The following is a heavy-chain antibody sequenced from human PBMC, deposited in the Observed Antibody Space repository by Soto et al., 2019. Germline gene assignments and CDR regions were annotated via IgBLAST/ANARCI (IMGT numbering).Heavy chain of an antibody. Sequence: EVQLVESGGGLVQPGGSLRLCCAASGFTFSSYSMNWVRQAPGKGLEWVSYISSSSSTIYYADSVKGRFTISRDNAKNSLYLQMNSLRDEDTAVYYCASVGVDTAMAPDAFDIWGQGTMVTVSS. CDR1: GFTFSSYS. J-gene: IGHJ3*02. V-gene: IGHV3-48*02. CDR3: ASVGVDTAMAPDAFDI. CDR2: ISSSSSTI. D-gene: IGHD5-18*01.